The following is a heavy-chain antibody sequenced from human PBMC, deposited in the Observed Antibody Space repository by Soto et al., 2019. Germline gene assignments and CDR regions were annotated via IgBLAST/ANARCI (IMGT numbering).Heavy chain of an antibody. CDR3: ARMRSSGWFFDY. CDR2: INAGNGNT. J-gene: IGHJ4*02. D-gene: IGHD6-19*01. CDR1: GYTFTSYA. Sequence: QVQLVQSGAEVKKPGASVKVSCKSSGYTFTSYAMHWVRQAPGQRLEWMGWINAGNGNTKYSQKFQGRVTITRDTSASTAYMELSSLRSEDTAVYYCARMRSSGWFFDYWGQGTLVTVSS. V-gene: IGHV1-3*01.